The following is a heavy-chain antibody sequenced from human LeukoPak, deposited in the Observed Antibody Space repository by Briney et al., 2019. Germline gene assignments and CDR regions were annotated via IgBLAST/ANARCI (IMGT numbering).Heavy chain of an antibody. V-gene: IGHV3-30*18. D-gene: IGHD6-13*01. CDR2: ISYDGSNK. Sequence: GGSLRLSCAASGFTFSSYGMHWVRQAPGKGLEWVAVISYDGSNKYYADSVKGRFTISRDNSKNTLYLQMNSLRAEDTAVYYCAKSPSRSSSSWYYFDYWGQGTLVTVSS. CDR3: AKSPSRSSSSWYYFDY. CDR1: GFTFSSYG. J-gene: IGHJ4*02.